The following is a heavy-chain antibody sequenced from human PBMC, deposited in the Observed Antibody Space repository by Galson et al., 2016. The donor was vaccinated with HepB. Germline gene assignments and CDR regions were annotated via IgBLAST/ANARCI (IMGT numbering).Heavy chain of an antibody. V-gene: IGHV3-23*01. CDR2: ISGDGGST. CDR1: GFTFGRYA. J-gene: IGHJ4*02. D-gene: IGHD4-17*01. CDR3: FRVPRYYADYSSGVGDC. Sequence: SLRLSCAASGFTFGRYAMSWVRQAPGKGLEWVSAISGDGGSTYYAGSVQGRFTSSRDRSTNTMYLQMNSLRTDDTAVYYCFRVPRYYADYSSGVGDCWGQGTLLTVSS.